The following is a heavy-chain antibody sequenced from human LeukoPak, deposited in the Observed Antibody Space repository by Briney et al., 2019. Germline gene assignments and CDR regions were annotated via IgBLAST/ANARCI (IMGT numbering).Heavy chain of an antibody. CDR2: ISAYNGNR. Sequence: ASVKVSCKASGYTFSNYGISWVRQAPGQGLEWMGWISAYNGNRNYAQKLQGRVTMTTDTSTSIAYMELRSLRSDDTAVYYCARVDIGYYDSSGYTDWGQGTLVTVSS. CDR1: GYTFSNYG. CDR3: ARVDIGYYDSSGYTD. D-gene: IGHD3-22*01. J-gene: IGHJ4*02. V-gene: IGHV1-18*01.